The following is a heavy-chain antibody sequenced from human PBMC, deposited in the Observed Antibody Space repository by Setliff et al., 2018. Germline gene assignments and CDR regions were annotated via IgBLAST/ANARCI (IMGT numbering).Heavy chain of an antibody. Sequence: GGSLRLSCAASGFTVSANDMSWVRQAPGKGLEWISLLYDDGSKFYADSVKGRFTISRDNFKNTLYLQMNSLRVEDTAVYYCAKWERGTTSDYFDYWGQGALVTVS. CDR1: GFTVSAND. CDR3: AKWERGTTSDYFDY. V-gene: IGHV3-53*01. D-gene: IGHD1-26*01. J-gene: IGHJ4*02. CDR2: LYDDGSK.